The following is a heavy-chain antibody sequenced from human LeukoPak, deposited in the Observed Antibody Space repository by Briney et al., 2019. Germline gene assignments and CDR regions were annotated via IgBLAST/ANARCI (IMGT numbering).Heavy chain of an antibody. J-gene: IGHJ4*02. V-gene: IGHV3-23*01. D-gene: IGHD5-12*01. CDR1: GFTFSSYA. Sequence: PGGSLRLSRAASGFTFSSYAMSWVRQAPGKGLEWVSAISGSGGSTYYADSVKGRFTISRDNSKNTLYLQMNSLRAEDTAVYYCAKPGIVATMPFDYWGQGTLVTVSS. CDR3: AKPGIVATMPFDY. CDR2: ISGSGGST.